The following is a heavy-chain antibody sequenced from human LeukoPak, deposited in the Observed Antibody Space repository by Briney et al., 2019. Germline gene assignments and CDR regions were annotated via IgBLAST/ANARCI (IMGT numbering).Heavy chain of an antibody. V-gene: IGHV3-30-3*01. CDR2: ISYDGSNK. CDR3: ARDSYYYDSSGDSDY. D-gene: IGHD3-22*01. J-gene: IGHJ4*02. Sequence: GGSLRLSCAASGFTFSSYAMHWVRQAPGKGLEWVAVISYDGSNKYYADSVKGRFTISRDNSKNTLYLQMNSLRAEDTAVYYCARDSYYYDSSGDSDYWGQGTLVTVSS. CDR1: GFTFSSYA.